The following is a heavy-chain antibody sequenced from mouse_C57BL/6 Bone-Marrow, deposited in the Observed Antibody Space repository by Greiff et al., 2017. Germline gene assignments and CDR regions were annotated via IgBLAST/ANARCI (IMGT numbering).Heavy chain of an antibody. CDR2: ISNLAYSI. V-gene: IGHV5-15*01. CDR3: ARQDWYFDV. Sequence: EVMLVESGGGLVQPGGSLKLSCAASGFTFSDYGMAWVRQAPRKGPEWVAFISNLAYSIYYADTVTGRFTISRENAKNTLYLEMSSLRSEDTAMYYCARQDWYFDVWCTGTTVTVSS. J-gene: IGHJ1*03. CDR1: GFTFSDYG.